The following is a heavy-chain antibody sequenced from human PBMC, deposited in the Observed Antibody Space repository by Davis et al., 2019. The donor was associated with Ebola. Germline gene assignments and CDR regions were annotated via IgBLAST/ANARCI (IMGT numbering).Heavy chain of an antibody. CDR1: GYTFTSYA. V-gene: IGHV1-3*01. CDR2: INAGNGNT. D-gene: IGHD4-11*01. Sequence: ASVKVSCKASGYTFTSYAMHWVRQAPGQRLEWMGWINAGNGNTKYSQKFQGRVTITRDTSASTAYMERSSLRSEDTAVYYCARMPDYSNYLWYYYGMDVWGQGTTVTVSS. CDR3: ARMPDYSNYLWYYYGMDV. J-gene: IGHJ6*02.